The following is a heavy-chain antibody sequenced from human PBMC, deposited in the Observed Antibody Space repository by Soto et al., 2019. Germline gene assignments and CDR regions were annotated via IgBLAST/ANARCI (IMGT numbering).Heavy chain of an antibody. V-gene: IGHV3-48*01. CDR3: ARDRWPAAGMSGEFDY. J-gene: IGHJ4*02. CDR1: GFTFSSYS. Sequence: EVQLVESGGGLVQPGGSLRLSCAASGFTFSSYSMNWVRQAPGKGLEWVSYISSSSSTIYYADSVKGRFTISRDNAKNELDLQMNSLRAENTAVYYCARDRWPAAGMSGEFDYWGQGTLVTASS. D-gene: IGHD6-13*01. CDR2: ISSSSSTI.